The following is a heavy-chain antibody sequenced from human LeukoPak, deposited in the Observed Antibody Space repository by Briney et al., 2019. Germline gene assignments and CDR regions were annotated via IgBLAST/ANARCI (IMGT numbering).Heavy chain of an antibody. CDR1: GYTFTSYA. CDR3: AMNYYDSSGYYSPPLYYYYMDV. Sequence: ASVKVSCKASGYTFTSYAMNWVRQAPGQGLEWMGWINTNTGNPTYAQGFTGRFVFSLDTSVSTAYLQISSLKAEDTAVYYCAMNYYDSSGYYSPPLYYYYMDVWGKGTTVTVSS. CDR2: INTNTGNP. D-gene: IGHD3-22*01. J-gene: IGHJ6*03. V-gene: IGHV7-4-1*02.